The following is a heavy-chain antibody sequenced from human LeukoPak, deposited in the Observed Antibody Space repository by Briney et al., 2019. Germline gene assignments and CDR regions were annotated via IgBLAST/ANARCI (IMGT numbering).Heavy chain of an antibody. CDR1: GFTFSSYS. V-gene: IGHV3-48*04. Sequence: GGSLRLSCAASGFTFSSYSMNWVRQAPGKGLEWVSYISSSGSTIYYADSVKGRFTISRDNAKNSLYLQMNSLRADDTAVYYCARELSSSWYRTWDYWGQGTLVTVSS. J-gene: IGHJ4*02. CDR2: ISSSGSTI. CDR3: ARELSSSWYRTWDY. D-gene: IGHD6-13*01.